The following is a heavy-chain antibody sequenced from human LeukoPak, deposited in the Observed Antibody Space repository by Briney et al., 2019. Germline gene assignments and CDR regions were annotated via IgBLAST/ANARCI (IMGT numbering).Heavy chain of an antibody. Sequence: TSETLSLTCTVSGGSISSYFWSWIRQPPGKGLEWIGFMYYSGRTNYNPSLRSRATVSVDTSKNQFSLKLSSVTAADTAVYYCATLMVTRMKYYFDYWGQGTLVTVSS. J-gene: IGHJ4*02. CDR3: ATLMVTRMKYYFDY. CDR1: GGSISSYF. D-gene: IGHD2-15*01. CDR2: MYYSGRT. V-gene: IGHV4-59*08.